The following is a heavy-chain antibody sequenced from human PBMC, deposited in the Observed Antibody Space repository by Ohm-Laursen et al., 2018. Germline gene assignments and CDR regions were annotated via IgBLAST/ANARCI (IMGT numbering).Heavy chain of an antibody. J-gene: IGHJ4*02. CDR3: AREELESSGWAD. D-gene: IGHD6-19*01. CDR1: GFSFSTYT. CDR2: VSTSGSDT. V-gene: IGHV3-21*01. Sequence: GSLRLSCSASGFSFSTYTLNWVRQAPGKGLEWVSSVSTSGSDTYYADSVKGRFTISRDNAKNSLYLQMNSLRAEDTAVYYCAREELESSGWADWGQGTLVTVSS.